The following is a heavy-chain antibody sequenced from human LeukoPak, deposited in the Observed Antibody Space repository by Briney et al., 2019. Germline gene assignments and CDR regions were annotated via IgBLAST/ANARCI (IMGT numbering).Heavy chain of an antibody. Sequence: ASVKVSCKTSGGTFPSYVITWVRQAPGQGLEWMGKIIPISGTTNYAQKFQGRVTFTADESTSTAYMEVSSLRSEDTALYYCARKLRLGGNWFDPWGQGTLVTVSS. J-gene: IGHJ5*02. CDR2: IIPISGTT. V-gene: IGHV1-69*15. D-gene: IGHD1-26*01. CDR1: GGTFPSYV. CDR3: ARKLRLGGNWFDP.